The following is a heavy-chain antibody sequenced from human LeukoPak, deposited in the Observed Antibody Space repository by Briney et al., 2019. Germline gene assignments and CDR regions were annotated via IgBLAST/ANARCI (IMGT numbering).Heavy chain of an antibody. Sequence: SETLSPTCTVSGGSISSYYWSWIRQPAGKGLEWIGRIYTGGSTNYNPSLKSRVTMSVDTSKNQFSLKLSSVTAADTAVYYCARDKVDYYYDSSGWFDPWGQGTLVTVSS. CDR3: ARDKVDYYYDSSGWFDP. CDR1: GGSISSYY. V-gene: IGHV4-4*07. CDR2: IYTGGST. D-gene: IGHD3-22*01. J-gene: IGHJ5*02.